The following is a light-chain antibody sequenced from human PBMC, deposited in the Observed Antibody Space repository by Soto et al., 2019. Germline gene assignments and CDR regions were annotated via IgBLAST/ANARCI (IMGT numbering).Light chain of an antibody. J-gene: IGKJ5*01. CDR1: QSVSSD. Sequence: EIVMTQSPATLSVSPGERATLSCRASQSVSSDLAWYQQKPGQAPRPLLYGASTRATGIPARFSASGSGTDFTPTISSLQSEDFAVYYCQQYDNWLITFGQGTRLEIK. CDR2: GAS. V-gene: IGKV3-15*01. CDR3: QQYDNWLIT.